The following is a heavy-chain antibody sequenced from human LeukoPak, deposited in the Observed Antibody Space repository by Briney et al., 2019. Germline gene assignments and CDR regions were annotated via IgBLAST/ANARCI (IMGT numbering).Heavy chain of an antibody. CDR3: ARDDSSGFPVFDY. V-gene: IGHV3-53*01. Sequence: PGGSLRLSCAASGFTVSSNYMSWVRQAPGKGLEWVSVIYSGGSTYYADSVKGRFAISRDNSKNTLYLQMNSLRAEDTAVYYCARDDSSGFPVFDYWGQGTLVTVSS. J-gene: IGHJ4*02. D-gene: IGHD3-22*01. CDR1: GFTVSSNY. CDR2: IYSGGST.